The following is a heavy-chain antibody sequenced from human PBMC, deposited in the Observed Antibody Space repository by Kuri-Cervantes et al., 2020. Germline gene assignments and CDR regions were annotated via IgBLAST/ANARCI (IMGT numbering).Heavy chain of an antibody. Sequence: LSLTCVASGFTFSNAWMRWVRQAPGKGLEWVGHIKSTTDGGTTDYAAPVKGRFTISRDDSKNTVYLQMNSLRIEDTAVYYCASDRGDFDYWGQGALVTVSS. CDR1: GFTFSNAW. J-gene: IGHJ4*02. CDR3: ASDRGDFDY. D-gene: IGHD3-10*01. CDR2: IKSTTDGGTT. V-gene: IGHV3-15*01.